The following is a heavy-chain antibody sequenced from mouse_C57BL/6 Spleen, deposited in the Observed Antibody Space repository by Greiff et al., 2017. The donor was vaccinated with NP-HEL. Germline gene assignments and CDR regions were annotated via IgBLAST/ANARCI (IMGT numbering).Heavy chain of an antibody. CDR3: AIFPMVTTNYYAMDY. V-gene: IGHV1-74*01. CDR1: GYTFTSYW. J-gene: IGHJ4*01. CDR2: IHPSDSDT. D-gene: IGHD2-2*01. Sequence: VKLQQPGAELVKPGASVKVSCKASGYTFTSYWMHWVKQRPGQGLEWIGRIHPSDSDTNYNQKFKGKATLTVDKSSSTAYMQLSSLTSEDSAVYYCAIFPMVTTNYYAMDYWGQGTSVTVSS.